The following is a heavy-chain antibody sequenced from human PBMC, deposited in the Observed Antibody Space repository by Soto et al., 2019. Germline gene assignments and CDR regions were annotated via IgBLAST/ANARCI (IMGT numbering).Heavy chain of an antibody. CDR1: EVNCGDFG. D-gene: IGHD6-6*01. CDR2: ISYHGGIK. V-gene: IGHV3-30*18. J-gene: IGHJ6*02. Sequence: WYAGAEVNCGDFGIHWVSQAPGKGLEWVAYISYHGGIKYYADSVKGPFTISRDNSQNTVYLQMNSLRPEDSAVYYCAKNLASDFSNSSCSMDVWGQGTTVTVSS. CDR3: AKNLASDFSNSSCSMDV.